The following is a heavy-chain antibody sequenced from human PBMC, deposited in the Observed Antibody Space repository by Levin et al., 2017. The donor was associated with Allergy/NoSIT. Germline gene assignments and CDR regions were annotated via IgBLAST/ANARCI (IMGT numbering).Heavy chain of an antibody. CDR1: GFTFSSYW. V-gene: IGHV3-7*04. CDR3: ARAPWIQLWLRYYDYYMDV. J-gene: IGHJ6*03. Sequence: GESLKISCAASGFTFSSYWMSWVRQAPGKGLEWVANIKQDGSEKYYVDSVKGRFTISRDNAKNSLYLQMNSLRAEDTAVYYCARAPWIQLWLRYYDYYMDVWGKGTTVTVSS. CDR2: IKQDGSEK. D-gene: IGHD5-18*01.